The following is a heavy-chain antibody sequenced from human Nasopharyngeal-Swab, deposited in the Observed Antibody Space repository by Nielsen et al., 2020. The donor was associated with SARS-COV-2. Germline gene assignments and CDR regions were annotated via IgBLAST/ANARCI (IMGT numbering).Heavy chain of an antibody. J-gene: IGHJ5*02. CDR1: GDSISNSDYY. CDR3: ARSSRPYFDP. Sequence: ESLKISCTASGDSISNSDYYWAWIRQPPGKGLEWIGSLEYSGNSYSSPSLQSRVIISVDASKNLFSLRLTSVTAADTAVYFCARSSRPYFDPWGPGTLVSVSS. V-gene: IGHV4-39*01. D-gene: IGHD2-2*01. CDR2: LEYSGNS.